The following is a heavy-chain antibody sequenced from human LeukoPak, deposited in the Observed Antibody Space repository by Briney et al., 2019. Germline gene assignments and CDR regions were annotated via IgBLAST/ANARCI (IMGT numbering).Heavy chain of an antibody. Sequence: QPGRSLRLSCAASGFTFSNYGMHWVRQAPGKGLEWVAVIWYDGSNKYYAESVKGRFTISRDNSKNTLYLQMNSLRAEDTAVYYCARGGMIVVDDYWGQGTLVTVSS. D-gene: IGHD3-22*01. CDR2: IWYDGSNK. CDR1: GFTFSNYG. CDR3: ARGGMIVVDDY. J-gene: IGHJ4*02. V-gene: IGHV3-33*01.